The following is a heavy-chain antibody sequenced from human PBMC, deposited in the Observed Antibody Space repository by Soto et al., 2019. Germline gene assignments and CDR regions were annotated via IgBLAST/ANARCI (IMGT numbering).Heavy chain of an antibody. CDR1: GFSLTTDRVG. CDR2: IYWDDSK. J-gene: IGHJ4*02. D-gene: IGHD1-26*01. CDR3: AHAYGGRSLY. Sequence: QITLKESGPTLVKPTQTLTLTCTFSGFSLTTDRVGVGWIRQPPGEALAWLAVIYWDDSKTYRPSLESRLTITKDTSKTQVALTMTNMDSLATATYYCAHAYGGRSLYWGQGTLVTVSS. V-gene: IGHV2-5*02.